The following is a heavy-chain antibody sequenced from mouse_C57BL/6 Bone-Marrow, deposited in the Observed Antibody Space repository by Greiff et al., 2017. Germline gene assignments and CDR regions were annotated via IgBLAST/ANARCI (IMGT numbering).Heavy chain of an antibody. CDR2: INPNNGGT. J-gene: IGHJ3*01. CDR1: GYTFTDYN. D-gene: IGHD2-1*01. V-gene: IGHV1-18*01. Sequence: EVQLQQSGPELVKPGASVKIPCKASGYTFTDYNMDWVKQSHGKSLEWIGDINPNNGGTIYNQKFKGKATLTVDKSSSTAYMELRSLPSEDTAVYNGARGGYGNYPFAYWGEETLVTVSA. CDR3: ARGGYGNYPFAY.